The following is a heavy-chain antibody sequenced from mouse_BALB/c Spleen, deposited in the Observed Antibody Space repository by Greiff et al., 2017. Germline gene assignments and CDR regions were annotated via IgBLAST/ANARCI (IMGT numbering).Heavy chain of an antibody. CDR1: GFTFSSYT. Sequence: EVQGVESGGGLVKPGGSLKLSCAASGFTFSSYTMSWVRQTPEKRLEWVATISSGGSYTYYPDSVKGRFTISRDNAKNTLYLQMSSLKSEDTAMYYCTRDTYFDYWGQGTTLTVSS. V-gene: IGHV5-6-4*01. J-gene: IGHJ2*01. CDR2: ISSGGSYT. CDR3: TRDTYFDY.